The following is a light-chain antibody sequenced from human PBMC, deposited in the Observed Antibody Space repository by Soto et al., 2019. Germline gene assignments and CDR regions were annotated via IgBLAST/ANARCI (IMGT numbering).Light chain of an antibody. CDR3: QSYDSSLSRV. Sequence: QSVLTQPPSVSGAPGQRVTISCTGSSSNIGAGYDVHWYQQLPGTAPKLLIYGNSNRPSGVPDRFSGSKSGTSASLAITGLQAEEEADYCQSYDSSLSRVFGGGTKLTVL. V-gene: IGLV1-40*01. CDR2: GNS. J-gene: IGLJ2*01. CDR1: SSNIGAGYD.